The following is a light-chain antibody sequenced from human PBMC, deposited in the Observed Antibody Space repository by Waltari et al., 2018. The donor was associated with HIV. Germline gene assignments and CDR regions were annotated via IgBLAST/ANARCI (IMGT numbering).Light chain of an antibody. Sequence: LPVLTQPPSASALLGASITLTCTLSSEHSTYTVEWYQQRPGRSPHFLMRIKSDGSHTRGDWIPDRFMGSSSGADRYLTLSNLQSDDEAEYYCGESHSTKGRVAYVFGTGTKVTIV. J-gene: IGLJ1*01. CDR1: SEHSTYT. CDR2: IKSDGSH. CDR3: GESHSTKGRVAYV. V-gene: IGLV4-3*01.